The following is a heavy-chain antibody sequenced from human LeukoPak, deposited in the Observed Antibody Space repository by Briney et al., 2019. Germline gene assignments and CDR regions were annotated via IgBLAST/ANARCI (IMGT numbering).Heavy chain of an antibody. D-gene: IGHD1-26*01. CDR2: IRYDGSNK. CDR3: ARDPLLYSGSYSDTDY. Sequence: PGGSLRLSCAASGFTFSSYGMHWVRQAPGKGLEWVAFIRYDGSNKYYADSVKGRFTISRDNAKNSLYLQMNSLRAEDTAVYYCARDPLLYSGSYSDTDYWGQGTLVTVSS. V-gene: IGHV3-30*02. CDR1: GFTFSSYG. J-gene: IGHJ4*02.